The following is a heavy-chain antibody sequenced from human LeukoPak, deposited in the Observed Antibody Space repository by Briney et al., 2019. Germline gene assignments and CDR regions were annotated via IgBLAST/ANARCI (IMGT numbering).Heavy chain of an antibody. CDR2: IYYSGST. J-gene: IGHJ4*02. CDR3: ARSMFDY. V-gene: IGHV4-59*01. Sequence: SETLSLTCTVSGGSISSYYWSWIRQPPGKGLEWIGYIYYSGSTNYNPSLKSRVTISVDTSKNQFSLKLSSVTAEDTAVYYCARSMFDYWGQGTLVTVSS. CDR1: GGSISSYY.